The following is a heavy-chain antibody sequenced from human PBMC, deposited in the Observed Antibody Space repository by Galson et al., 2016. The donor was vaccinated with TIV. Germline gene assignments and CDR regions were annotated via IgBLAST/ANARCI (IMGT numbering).Heavy chain of an antibody. J-gene: IGHJ3*02. CDR3: ARELRQDAFDI. V-gene: IGHV3-7*01. Sequence: SLRLSCAASGFTFSSYWISWVRQAPGKGLEWVANIKHNGYEKYYVDSVRGRFTISRDNAENSLYLLQMNSLRAEDTAVYYCARELRQDAFDIWGQGTMVTASS. CDR1: GFTFSSYW. CDR2: IKHNGYEK. D-gene: IGHD6-25*01.